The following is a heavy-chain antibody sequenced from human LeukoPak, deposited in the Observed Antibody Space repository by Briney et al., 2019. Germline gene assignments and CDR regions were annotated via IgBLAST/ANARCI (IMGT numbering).Heavy chain of an antibody. V-gene: IGHV1-18*01. J-gene: IGHJ4*02. CDR2: INPYNGNT. CDR1: GYTFTSYG. D-gene: IGHD4-17*01. CDR3: AREIYGRFDY. Sequence: ASVKVSCKASGYTFTSYGISWVRQAPGQGPECMGWINPYNGNTNYALKVQGRVTMTTDTSTGTAYLELRSLRSDDTAIYYCAREIYGRFDYWGRGTLVTVSS.